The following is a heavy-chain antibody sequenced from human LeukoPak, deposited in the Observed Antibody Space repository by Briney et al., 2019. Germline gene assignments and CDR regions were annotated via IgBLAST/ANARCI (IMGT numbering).Heavy chain of an antibody. J-gene: IGHJ6*02. CDR2: IIPMVGTA. CDR3: AITYCGDRRCYGNNYYYYAMDV. V-gene: IGHV1-69*01. D-gene: IGHD2-21*01. Sequence: VASAKVSCKASGGTLSTYAISWVRQAPGQGLEWMGGIIPMVGTAHHAQKFQGRVTITADESTSTAYMELSSLRSEDTAVYYCAITYCGDRRCYGNNYYYYAMDVWGQGTTVTVSS. CDR1: GGTLSTYA.